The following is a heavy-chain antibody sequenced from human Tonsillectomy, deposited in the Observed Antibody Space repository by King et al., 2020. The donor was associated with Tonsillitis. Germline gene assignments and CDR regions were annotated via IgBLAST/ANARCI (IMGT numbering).Heavy chain of an antibody. CDR2: IHHSGST. CDR1: GGSISSSNW. Sequence: QLQDSGPGLVKPSGTLSLTCAVSGGSISSSNWWNWVRQPPGKGLEWIGEIHHSGSTNYNPSLKSRVTISVDKSKNQFSLKLSAGTAADTAVYYCERSGGDYYGSGSHYHFFDSWGQGTLVTVSS. V-gene: IGHV4-4*02. J-gene: IGHJ4*02. CDR3: ERSGGDYYGSGSHYHFFDS. D-gene: IGHD3-10*01.